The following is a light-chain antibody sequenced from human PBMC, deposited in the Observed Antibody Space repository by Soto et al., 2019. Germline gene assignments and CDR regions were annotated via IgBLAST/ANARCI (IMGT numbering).Light chain of an antibody. CDR1: QDINSY. CDR3: QQYDKLPLT. Sequence: DIQMTQSPSPLSASVGDRVTITCQASQDINSYLACYQQKPGKAPKFLIFDAFNLETGVPSRFSGSGSGTDFTFTISNLQPEDVATYYCQQYDKLPLTFGGGTKVDIK. CDR2: DAF. J-gene: IGKJ4*01. V-gene: IGKV1-33*01.